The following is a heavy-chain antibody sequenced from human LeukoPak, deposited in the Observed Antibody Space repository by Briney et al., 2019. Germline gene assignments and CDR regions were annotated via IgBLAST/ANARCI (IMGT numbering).Heavy chain of an antibody. CDR1: GFTSSSYA. D-gene: IGHD1-20*01. Sequence: SAGSLRLSCAASGFTSSSYALNWVRQAPGKGLEWVANINRVGGEIYYVDSVKGRFTISRDNVKNSLYLEMNSLRVEDTAVYYCARVGYDWNGMDVWGQGTTVTVSS. V-gene: IGHV3-7*03. CDR3: ARVGYDWNGMDV. J-gene: IGHJ6*02. CDR2: INRVGGEI.